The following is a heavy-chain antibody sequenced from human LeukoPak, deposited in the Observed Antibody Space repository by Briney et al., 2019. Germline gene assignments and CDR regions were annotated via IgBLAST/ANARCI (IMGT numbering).Heavy chain of an antibody. J-gene: IGHJ6*03. Sequence: SETLSLTCAVSGGSISSSNWWSWVRQPPGKGLEWIGEIYHSGSTDYNPSLKSRVTISVDKSKTQFPLKLSSVPAADTAVYYCARGRVSSSSWSSTYYYYFYMDVWGKGTTVTVSS. CDR2: IYHSGST. D-gene: IGHD6-13*01. CDR1: GGSISSSNW. CDR3: ARGRVSSSSWSSTYYYYFYMDV. V-gene: IGHV4-4*02.